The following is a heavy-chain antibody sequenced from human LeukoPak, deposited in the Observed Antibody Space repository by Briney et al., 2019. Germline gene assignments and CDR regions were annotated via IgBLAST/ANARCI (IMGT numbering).Heavy chain of an antibody. CDR1: GGSISSYY. CDR2: IYATGST. J-gene: IGHJ5*02. Sequence: PSETLSLTCTVSGGSISSYYWSWIRQPPGKGLEWIGYIYATGSTNYNPSLKSRVTISVDTSKNQFSLNLRSVTAEDTAVYYCARHGSVRSPLGPWGQGTLVTVSS. D-gene: IGHD3-10*01. CDR3: ARHGSVRSPLGP. V-gene: IGHV4-4*09.